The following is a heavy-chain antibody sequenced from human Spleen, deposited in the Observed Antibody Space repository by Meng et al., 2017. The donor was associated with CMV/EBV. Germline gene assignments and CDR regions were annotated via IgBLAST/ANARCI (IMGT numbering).Heavy chain of an antibody. V-gene: IGHV3-7*01. Sequence: GESLKISCAASGFTFSSYWMSWVRQAPGKGLEWVANIKQDGSEKYYVDSVKGRFTVSRDNAKNSLYLQMNSLRAEDTAVYYCARSSRIDYWGQGTLVTVSS. CDR2: IKQDGSEK. J-gene: IGHJ4*02. D-gene: IGHD1-14*01. CDR1: GFTFSSYW. CDR3: ARSSRIDY.